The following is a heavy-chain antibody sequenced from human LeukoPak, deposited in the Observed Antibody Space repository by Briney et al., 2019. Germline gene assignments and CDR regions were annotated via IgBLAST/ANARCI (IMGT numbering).Heavy chain of an antibody. CDR1: GFTFSSYG. V-gene: IGHV3-30*18. J-gene: IGHJ3*02. CDR3: AKEGTTHGAFDI. CDR2: ISYDGGNK. D-gene: IGHD1-26*01. Sequence: GRSLRLSCAAYGFTFSSYGMHWVRQAPGKGMEWVAVISYDGGNKYYADSVKGRFTISRDNSKNTLYLQMNSLRAEDTAVYYCAKEGTTHGAFDIWGQGTMVTVSS.